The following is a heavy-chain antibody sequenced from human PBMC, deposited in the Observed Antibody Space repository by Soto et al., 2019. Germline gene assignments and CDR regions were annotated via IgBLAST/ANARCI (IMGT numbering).Heavy chain of an antibody. Sequence: PSETLSLTCTVSGGSVCSGSYYWSWIRQPPGKGLEWIGYIYYSGSTNYNPSLKSRVTISVDTSKNQFPLKLSSVTAADTAVYYCARIRFLEWLQESWFDPWGQGTLVTVSS. D-gene: IGHD3-3*01. J-gene: IGHJ5*02. V-gene: IGHV4-61*01. CDR2: IYYSGST. CDR1: GGSVCSGSYY. CDR3: ARIRFLEWLQESWFDP.